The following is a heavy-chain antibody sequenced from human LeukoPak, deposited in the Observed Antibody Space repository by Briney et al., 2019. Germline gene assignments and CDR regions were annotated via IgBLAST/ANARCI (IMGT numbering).Heavy chain of an antibody. Sequence: GGSLRLSCAASGFTFSSYGMYWVRQAPGKGLEWVSYISFSGSNVHYADSVKGRFTISRENSKSTLFLQMNSLRPEDTAVYYCAKPTAGSPTAAGLDYWGQGTLVTVSS. V-gene: IGHV3-30*02. CDR2: ISFSGSNV. J-gene: IGHJ4*02. D-gene: IGHD4-17*01. CDR1: GFTFSSYG. CDR3: AKPTAGSPTAAGLDY.